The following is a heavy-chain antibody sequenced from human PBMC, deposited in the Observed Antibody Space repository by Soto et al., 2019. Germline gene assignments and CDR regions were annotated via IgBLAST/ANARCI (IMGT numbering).Heavy chain of an antibody. CDR1: GFTFSSYT. V-gene: IGHV3-23*01. D-gene: IGHD3-3*01. J-gene: IGHJ4*02. CDR3: AKGSSSRDTYFYY. CDR2: TDSGSYT. Sequence: GGSLRLSCAASGFTFSSYTMSWVRQAPGMGLEWVSATDSGSYTYYADSVKGRFTISRDNSKDTLYLQMNSLRAEDAAVYFCAKGSSSRDTYFYYWGLGTLVTVSS.